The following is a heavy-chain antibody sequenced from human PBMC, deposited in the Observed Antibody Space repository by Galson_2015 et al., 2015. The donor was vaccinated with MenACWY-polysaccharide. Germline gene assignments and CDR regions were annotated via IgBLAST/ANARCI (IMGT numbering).Heavy chain of an antibody. CDR3: TGIVPGTNSFDY. D-gene: IGHD2-2*01. CDR1: GLTFSNNW. J-gene: IGHJ4*02. Sequence: SLRLSCAASGLTFSNNWIHWVRQAPGKGLVWVSRINSDASSTAYADSVKGRFTISRDNAKNTLYLQMNSLRTEDTAVYYCTGIVPGTNSFDYWGQGTLVTVSS. V-gene: IGHV3-74*01. CDR2: INSDASST.